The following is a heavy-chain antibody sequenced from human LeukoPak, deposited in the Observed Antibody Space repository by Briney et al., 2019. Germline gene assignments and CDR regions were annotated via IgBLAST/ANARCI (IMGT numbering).Heavy chain of an antibody. D-gene: IGHD4-17*01. V-gene: IGHV1-69*13. CDR1: GGTFSSYV. CDR2: SSPICGTS. J-gene: IGHJ3*02. Sequence: SVKVSCKATGGTFSSYVISCVRQAPGQGLELMGWSSPICGTSNFAQKFQGRVTIIADESTSKAYMELRSLRSEDTAVYYCASEGGDYSDAFDIWGQGTMVTVSS. CDR3: ASEGGDYSDAFDI.